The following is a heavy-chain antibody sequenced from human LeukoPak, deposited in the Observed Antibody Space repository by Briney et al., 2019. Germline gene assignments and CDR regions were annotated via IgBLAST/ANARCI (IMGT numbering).Heavy chain of an antibody. CDR3: AREGLGIAVAGTVGDY. J-gene: IGHJ4*02. CDR2: ISAYNGNT. D-gene: IGHD6-19*01. V-gene: IGHV1-18*01. Sequence: GASVKVSCKASGYTFTSYGISWVRQAPGQGLEWMGWISAYNGNTNYAQKLQGRVTMTTDTSTSTAYMELRSLRSDDTAVYYCAREGLGIAVAGTVGDYWGQGTLVTVSS. CDR1: GYTFTSYG.